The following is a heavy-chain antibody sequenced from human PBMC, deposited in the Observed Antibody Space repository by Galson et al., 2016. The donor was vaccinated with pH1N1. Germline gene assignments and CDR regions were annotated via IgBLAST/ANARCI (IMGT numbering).Heavy chain of an antibody. J-gene: IGHJ6*02. CDR1: GFTVSPND. Sequence: SLRLSCAASGFTVSPNDMSWFRQAPGKGLEWVSVIYSGGNTYYTDSVKGRFTISRDSSKNTLYLQMNSLGPEDTAVYYCARGYPGFSYYGMDVWGQGTTVTVSS. CDR3: ARGYPGFSYYGMDV. CDR2: IYSGGNT. V-gene: IGHV3-53*01. D-gene: IGHD2-15*01.